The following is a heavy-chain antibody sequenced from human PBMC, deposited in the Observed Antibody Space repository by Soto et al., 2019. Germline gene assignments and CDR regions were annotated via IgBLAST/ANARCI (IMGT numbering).Heavy chain of an antibody. CDR2: ITGSGDST. CDR3: AKTYGWGNYSGDDYCMDV. CDR1: GFTFSFYA. V-gene: IGHV3-23*01. J-gene: IGHJ6*03. D-gene: IGHD3-16*01. Sequence: EVVLLESGGTLIQTGGSLRLSCEASGFTFSFYAMSWVRQPPGKGLEWVSVITGSGDSTYVADSVKGRFAVSRDNSKNTLYLQMTGLRAEDTAVYYWAKTYGWGNYSGDDYCMDVWGKGTTVTVSS.